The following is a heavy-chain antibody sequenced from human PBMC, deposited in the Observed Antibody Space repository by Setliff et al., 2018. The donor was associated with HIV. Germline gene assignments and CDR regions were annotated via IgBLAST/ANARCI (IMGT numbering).Heavy chain of an antibody. CDR3: ARDRLGVKGYYYMDV. V-gene: IGHV1-46*01. CDR2: INTSGGSA. D-gene: IGHD3-10*01. Sequence: GASVKVSCKASGYTFTTYPMHWVRQAPGQGLEWMGVINTSGGSAGYAEKFRGRVTMTRDTSTNTVYMDLRNLRSEDTAVYYCARDRLGVKGYYYMDVWGKGTTVTVSS. J-gene: IGHJ6*03. CDR1: GYTFTTYP.